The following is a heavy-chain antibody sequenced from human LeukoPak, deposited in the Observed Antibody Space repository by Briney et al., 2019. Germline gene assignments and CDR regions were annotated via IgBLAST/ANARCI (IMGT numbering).Heavy chain of an antibody. CDR1: GFTFSNYG. CDR3: TRDQTPYY. V-gene: IGHV3-49*04. J-gene: IGHJ4*02. CDR2: IRSKIYGGTA. Sequence: GGSLRLSCAASGFTFSNYGMHWVRQAPGKGLEWVGFIRSKIYGGTAEYAASVQGRFTISRDDSKGIAYLQMNSLKTEDTAVYYCTRDQTPYYWGQGTLVTVSS.